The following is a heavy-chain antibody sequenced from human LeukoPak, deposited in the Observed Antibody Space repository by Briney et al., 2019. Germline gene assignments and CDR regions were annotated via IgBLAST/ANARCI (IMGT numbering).Heavy chain of an antibody. D-gene: IGHD3-22*01. CDR1: GYTFTSYY. CDR2: INTNTGNP. CDR3: AREVVETLDYYDSSGYHNVFGY. J-gene: IGHJ4*02. Sequence: ASVKVSCKASGYTFTSYYMHWVRQAPGQGLEWMGWINTNTGNPTYAQGFTGRFVFSLDTSVSTAYLQISSLKAEDTAVYYCAREVVETLDYYDSSGYHNVFGYWGQGTLVTVSS. V-gene: IGHV7-4-1*02.